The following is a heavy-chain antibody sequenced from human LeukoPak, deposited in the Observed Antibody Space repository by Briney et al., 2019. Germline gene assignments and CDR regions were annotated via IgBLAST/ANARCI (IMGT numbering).Heavy chain of an antibody. CDR3: TRDPILGAPDYFDY. J-gene: IGHJ4*02. D-gene: IGHD1-26*01. Sequence: GGSLRLSCAASGFMFSTYAMHWVRQAPGKGLEWVAVTSPDEGLKFYGDSVKGRFTISRDNSKNTMYLQMNNLREEDTAVYYCTRDPILGAPDYFDYWGQGTLVTVSS. CDR1: GFMFSTYA. V-gene: IGHV3-30*04. CDR2: TSPDEGLK.